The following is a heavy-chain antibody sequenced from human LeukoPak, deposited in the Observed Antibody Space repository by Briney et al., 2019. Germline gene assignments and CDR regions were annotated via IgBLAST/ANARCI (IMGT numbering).Heavy chain of an antibody. V-gene: IGHV3-48*03. CDR1: GFTFSSYE. D-gene: IGHD3-10*01. CDR2: ISSSGSTI. J-gene: IGHJ4*02. CDR3: ARIEGGFGELLFGYFDY. Sequence: GGSLRLSCAASGFTFSSYEMNWVRRAPGKGLEWVSYISSSGSTIYYADSVKGRFTISRDNAKNSLYLLMNSLRAEDTAVYYCARIEGGFGELLFGYFDYWGQGTLVTVSS.